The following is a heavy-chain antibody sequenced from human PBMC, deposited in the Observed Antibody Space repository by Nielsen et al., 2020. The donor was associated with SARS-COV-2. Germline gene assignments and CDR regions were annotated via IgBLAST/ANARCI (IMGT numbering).Heavy chain of an antibody. CDR1: GFTFSSYA. CDR3: ARHKRYYYYAMDV. Sequence: GESLKISCAASGFTFSSYAMHWVRQAPGKGLEWVAVISYDGSNKYYADSVRGRFTMSRDNAKNSVYLHMDSLRAEDTAVYFCARHKRYYYYAMDVWGEGTTVTVSS. V-gene: IGHV3-30-3*01. J-gene: IGHJ6*04. CDR2: ISYDGSNK.